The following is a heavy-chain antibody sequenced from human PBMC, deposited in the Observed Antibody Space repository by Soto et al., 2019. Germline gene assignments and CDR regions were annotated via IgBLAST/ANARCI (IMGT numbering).Heavy chain of an antibody. CDR3: ARASEITPSAFDI. D-gene: IGHD3-10*01. J-gene: IGHJ3*02. CDR2: IWYDGSNK. V-gene: IGHV3-33*01. CDR1: GFTFSSYG. Sequence: GGSLRLSCAASGFTFSSYGMHWVRQAPGKGLEWVAVIWYDGSNKYYADSVKGRFTISRDNSKNTLYLQMNSLRAEDTAVYYCARASEITPSAFDIWGQGTMVTVSS.